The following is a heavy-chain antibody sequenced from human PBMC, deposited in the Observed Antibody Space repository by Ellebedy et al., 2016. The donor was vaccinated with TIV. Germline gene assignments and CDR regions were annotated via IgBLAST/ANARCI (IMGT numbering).Heavy chain of an antibody. J-gene: IGHJ6*02. CDR1: GGTFNNFG. CDR3: ARGGGSNGKEV. V-gene: IGHV1-69*13. D-gene: IGHD3-16*01. Sequence: AASVKVSCKASGGTFNNFGINWVRQAPGQGLEWMGRFIPIFGTADYAQKFQGRVTMTADGSTNTAYMELSSLRSEDTATYYCARGGGSNGKEVWGQGTTVTVSS. CDR2: FIPIFGTA.